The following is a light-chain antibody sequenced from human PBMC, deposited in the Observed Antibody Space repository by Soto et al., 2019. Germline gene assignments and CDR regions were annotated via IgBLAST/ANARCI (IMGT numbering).Light chain of an antibody. CDR2: GVS. V-gene: IGKV1-5*03. Sequence: DIPITPSPSTLSSSVGDRVTISCRARQTIRNWLAWYQQKPGKAPNLLIYGVSNLSGGVPSRFGVTGSVTEFTLAISSLRPDDFATSDYQHYCGCSWTFGHGTKVEI. CDR1: QTIRNW. CDR3: QHYCGCSWT. J-gene: IGKJ1*01.